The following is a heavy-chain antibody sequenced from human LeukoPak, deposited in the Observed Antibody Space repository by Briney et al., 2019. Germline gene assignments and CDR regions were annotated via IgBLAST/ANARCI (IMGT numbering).Heavy chain of an antibody. CDR3: AKGPQLVTHFDY. V-gene: IGHV3-23*01. CDR2: ITGSGGST. D-gene: IGHD6-13*01. Sequence: TGGSLRLSCAASGFTFSSYAMSWVRQAPGKGLEWVSAITGSGGSTYYADSVKGRFTISRDNSKSTLFLQMNSLRAEDTAVYYCAKGPQLVTHFDYWGQGTLVTVSS. CDR1: GFTFSSYA. J-gene: IGHJ4*02.